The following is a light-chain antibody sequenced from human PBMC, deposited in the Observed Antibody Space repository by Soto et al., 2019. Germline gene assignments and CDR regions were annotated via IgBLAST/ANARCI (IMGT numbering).Light chain of an antibody. CDR3: QQHGSSPFT. V-gene: IGKV3-20*01. CDR1: QSVTSTY. CDR2: GAS. J-gene: IGKJ3*01. Sequence: EFVLTQSPGTLSLSPGERATLSCRASQSVTSTYLAWYQQKPGQAPRLLIYGASTRATGIPDRFSASGSGTDFTLTISTLEPEDFAVYYCQQHGSSPFTFGPGTKVEIK.